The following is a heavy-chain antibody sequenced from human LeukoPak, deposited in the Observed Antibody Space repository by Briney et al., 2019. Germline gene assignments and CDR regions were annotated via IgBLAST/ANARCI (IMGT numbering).Heavy chain of an antibody. CDR3: ARAPIYYDSSNAFDI. Sequence: SETLSLTCTVSGGSISSGSYYWSWIRQPAGKGLEWNGRIYTSGSTNYNPSLKSRVTISVDTSKNQFSLKLSSVTAADTAVYYCARAPIYYDSSNAFDIWGQGTMVTVSS. J-gene: IGHJ3*02. D-gene: IGHD3-22*01. CDR2: IYTSGST. CDR1: GGSISSGSYY. V-gene: IGHV4-61*02.